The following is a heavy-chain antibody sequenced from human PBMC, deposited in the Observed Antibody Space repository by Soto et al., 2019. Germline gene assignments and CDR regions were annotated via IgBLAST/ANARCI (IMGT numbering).Heavy chain of an antibody. CDR1: GGSISSYY. J-gene: IGHJ5*02. V-gene: IGHV4-59*01. CDR3: AREHDFWSGYSGWFDP. CDR2: IYYSGST. D-gene: IGHD3-3*01. Sequence: SETLSLTCTVSGGSISSYYCSWIRQPPGKGLEWIGYIYYSGSTNYNPSLKSRVTISVDTSKNQFSLKLSSVTAADTAVYYCAREHDFWSGYSGWFDPWGQGTLVTVSS.